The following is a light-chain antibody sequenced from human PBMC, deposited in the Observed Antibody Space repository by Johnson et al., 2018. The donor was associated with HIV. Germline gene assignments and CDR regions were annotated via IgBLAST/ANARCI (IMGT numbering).Light chain of an antibody. CDR2: ENN. CDR3: GTLDSGLGAHYV. CDR1: SSNIGNNY. V-gene: IGLV1-51*02. J-gene: IGLJ1*01. Sequence: QSVLTQPPSVSAAPGQKVTISCSGSSSNIGNNYVSWYQQLPGTAPKLLIYENNKRPSGIPDRFSASKSGTSATLDITGLQNGDEHDYYCGTLDSGLGAHYVFGTGTKVTVL.